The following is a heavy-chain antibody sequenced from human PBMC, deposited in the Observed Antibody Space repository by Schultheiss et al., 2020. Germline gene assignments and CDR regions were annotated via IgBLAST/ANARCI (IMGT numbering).Heavy chain of an antibody. J-gene: IGHJ6*02. CDR1: GFTFSSYG. V-gene: IGHV3-30*03. CDR2: ISYDGSNK. CDR3: ARGNRPYGMDV. D-gene: IGHD1/OR15-1a*01. Sequence: GGSLRLSCAASGFTFSSYGMHWVRQAPGKGLEWVAVISYDGSNKYYADSVKGRFTISRDNSKNTLYLQMNSLRAEDTAVYYCARGNRPYGMDVWGQGTTVTGSS.